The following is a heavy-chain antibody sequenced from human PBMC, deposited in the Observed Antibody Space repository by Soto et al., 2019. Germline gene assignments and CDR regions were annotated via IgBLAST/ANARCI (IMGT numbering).Heavy chain of an antibody. D-gene: IGHD2-8*01. V-gene: IGHV1-18*01. J-gene: IGHJ4*02. CDR3: ARDFPGRIPDPLGYAADY. CDR2: ISAYNGNT. CDR1: GYTFTSYG. Sequence: QVQLVQSGPEVKKPGASVKVSCKASGYTFTSYGISWVRQAPGQRLAWMGWISAYNGNTNYAQKLQGRVTMTTDTSTSTAYMELRSLRSDDTAVYYCARDFPGRIPDPLGYAADYWGQGTLVTVSS.